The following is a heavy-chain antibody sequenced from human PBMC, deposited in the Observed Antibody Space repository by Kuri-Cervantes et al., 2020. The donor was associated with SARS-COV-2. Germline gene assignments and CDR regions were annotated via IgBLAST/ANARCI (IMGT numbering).Heavy chain of an antibody. D-gene: IGHD1-7*01. J-gene: IGHJ6*02. V-gene: IGHV3-53*01. CDR2: IYTGDKT. CDR1: GFTVSGNY. Sequence: GESLKISCAASGFTVSGNYMSWVRQAPEKGLEWLSVIYTGDKTYYADSVKGRFTISRDNSKNTVYLQMNSLRAEDTAVYYCAAELVAAYGMDVWGQGTTGTVSS. CDR3: AAELVAAYGMDV.